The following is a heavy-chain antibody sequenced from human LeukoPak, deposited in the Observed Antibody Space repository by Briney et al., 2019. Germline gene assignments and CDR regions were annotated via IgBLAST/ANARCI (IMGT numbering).Heavy chain of an antibody. J-gene: IGHJ6*03. CDR2: ISYDGSNK. V-gene: IGHV3-30*04. CDR3: ARVQYGSGSYYIPYMDV. Sequence: PGGSLRLSCAASGFTFSSYAMHWVRQAPGKGLEWVAVISYDGSNKYYADSVKGRFTISRDNAKNSLYLQMNSLRAEDTAVYYCARVQYGSGSYYIPYMDVWGKGTTVTASS. D-gene: IGHD3-10*01. CDR1: GFTFSSYA.